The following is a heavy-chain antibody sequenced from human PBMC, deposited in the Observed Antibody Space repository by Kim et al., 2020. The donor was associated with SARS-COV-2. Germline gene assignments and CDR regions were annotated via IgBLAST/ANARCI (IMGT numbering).Heavy chain of an antibody. CDR1: GYTFTSYY. CDR3: ARGGYSYGRVLGGTCHY. J-gene: IGHJ4*02. Sequence: ASVKVSCKASGYTFTSYYMHWVRQAPGQGLEWMGIINPSGGSTSYAQKFQGRVTMTRDTSTSTVYMELSSLRSEDTAVYYCARGGYSYGRVLGGTCHYWGQGTLVTVSS. CDR2: INPSGGST. V-gene: IGHV1-46*01. D-gene: IGHD5-18*01.